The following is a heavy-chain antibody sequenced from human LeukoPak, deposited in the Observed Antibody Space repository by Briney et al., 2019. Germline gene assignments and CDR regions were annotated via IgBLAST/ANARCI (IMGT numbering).Heavy chain of an antibody. CDR2: IDPNGGAT. CDR3: ARALCDGDCYTRHFDH. D-gene: IGHD2-21*02. J-gene: IGHJ4*02. Sequence: GSSVKVSCKASGGTFSSYAISWVQQAPGQGLEWVGVIDPNGGATSYGKKFQGRRTVTRDTSTSTVYLEVSSLRSEDTAIYYCARALCDGDCYTRHFDHWGQGTLVTVSS. V-gene: IGHV1-46*01. CDR1: GGTFSSYA.